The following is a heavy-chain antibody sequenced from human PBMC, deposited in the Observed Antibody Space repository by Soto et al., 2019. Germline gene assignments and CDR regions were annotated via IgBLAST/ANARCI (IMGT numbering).Heavy chain of an antibody. CDR3: AKVRGELGYCSGGSCYFDW. J-gene: IGHJ4*02. D-gene: IGHD2-15*01. V-gene: IGHV3-23*01. CDR2: LTSSASYT. Sequence: PGGSLRLSCAASGFSFSTYAMSWVRQAPGKGLEWVSPLTSSASYTYYADSVKGRFSISRDNSKNTLYLQMNSLRAEDTAVYYCAKVRGELGYCSGGSCYFDWWGQGALVTVSS. CDR1: GFSFSTYA.